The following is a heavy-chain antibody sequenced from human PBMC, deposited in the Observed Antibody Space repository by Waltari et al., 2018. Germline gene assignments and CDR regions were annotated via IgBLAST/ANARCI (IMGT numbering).Heavy chain of an antibody. CDR1: GFSFTDYY. D-gene: IGHD6-19*01. CDR3: ARDSRSSSENAFDI. J-gene: IGHJ3*02. CDR2: MNGNTGNP. Sequence: QVQLVQSGADVKEPGASVRVSCKASGFSFTDYYIHWVRQAPGQGLEWMGWMNGNTGNPKYESKFQGRVTMTRDASISTAYMDLSGLTSDDTAVYYCARDSRSSSENAFDIWGQGTMVTVSS. V-gene: IGHV1-2*02.